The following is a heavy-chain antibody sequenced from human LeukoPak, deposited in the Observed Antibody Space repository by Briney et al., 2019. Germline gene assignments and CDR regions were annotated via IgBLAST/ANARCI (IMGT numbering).Heavy chain of an antibody. CDR1: GFTFDEYG. CDR2: INWNGGST. D-gene: IGHD2-15*01. CDR3: ARDQLGYCSGGSCLSFKSSNYMDV. Sequence: PGGSLRLSCAASGFTFDEYGMSWVRHAPGKGLEWDSGINWNGGSTGYADSVKGRFTISRDNAKNSLYLQMNSLRAEDTALYYCARDQLGYCSGGSCLSFKSSNYMDVWGKGTTVTVSS. V-gene: IGHV3-20*04. J-gene: IGHJ6*03.